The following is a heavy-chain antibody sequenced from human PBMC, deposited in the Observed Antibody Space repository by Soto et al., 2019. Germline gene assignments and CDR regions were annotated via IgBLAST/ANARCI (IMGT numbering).Heavy chain of an antibody. J-gene: IGHJ6*03. CDR1: GDSVSSNTAA. V-gene: IGHV6-1*01. Sequence: QLQQSGPGLVQPSQTLSLTCVISGDSVSSNTAAWNWIPQSPSGGREWLGRKYYRSRLYNDYAVSLRGRIIINPDTSKTQLSLHFYSVTPEYAAVYYCAGTTSLQWYYMDVWGRGTTVTVSS. CDR3: AGTTSLQWYYMDV. CDR2: KYYRSRLYN. D-gene: IGHD1-7*01.